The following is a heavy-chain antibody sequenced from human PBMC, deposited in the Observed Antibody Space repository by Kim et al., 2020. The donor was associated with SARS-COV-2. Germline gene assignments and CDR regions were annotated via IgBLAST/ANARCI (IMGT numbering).Heavy chain of an antibody. J-gene: IGHJ4*02. CDR3: AKALWVTTQTTGGEFFDS. V-gene: IGHV3-23*01. CDR1: GFTFTTFA. CDR2: ISSGGGST. D-gene: IGHD3-10*01. Sequence: GGSLRLSCLASGFTFTTFAMNWVRQAPGKGLECVSGISSGGGSTYYADSVKGRFTISRDNSKNTLYLQMNSLRAEDTAVYYCAKALWVTTQTTGGEFFDSWGQGTLVIAST.